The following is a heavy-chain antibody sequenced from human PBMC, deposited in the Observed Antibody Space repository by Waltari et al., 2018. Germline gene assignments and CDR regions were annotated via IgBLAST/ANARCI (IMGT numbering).Heavy chain of an antibody. D-gene: IGHD3-3*01. Sequence: EVQLVESGGGLVQPGGSLRLSCAASGFTFSSYAMSWVRQAPGKGLEWVSAISGSGGSTYYADSVKGRFTISRDNSKNTLYLQMNSLRAEDTAVYYCANPYYDFWSGYPSLLDYWGQGTLVTVSS. J-gene: IGHJ4*02. CDR2: ISGSGGST. V-gene: IGHV3-23*04. CDR1: GFTFSSYA. CDR3: ANPYYDFWSGYPSLLDY.